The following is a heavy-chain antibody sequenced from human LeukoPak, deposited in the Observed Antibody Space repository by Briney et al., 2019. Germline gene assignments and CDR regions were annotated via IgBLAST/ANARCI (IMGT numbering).Heavy chain of an antibody. CDR2: ISHEGSNQ. Sequence: GGSLRLSCAASGLTFSNYGMHWVRQAPGKGLEWVAVISHEGSNQYYGDSVKGRFTISRDNSKNTLYLQMNSLRAEDTAVYYCAGNWGLDYWGQGTLVTVSS. D-gene: IGHD7-27*01. V-gene: IGHV3-30*03. CDR1: GLTFSNYG. J-gene: IGHJ4*02. CDR3: AGNWGLDY.